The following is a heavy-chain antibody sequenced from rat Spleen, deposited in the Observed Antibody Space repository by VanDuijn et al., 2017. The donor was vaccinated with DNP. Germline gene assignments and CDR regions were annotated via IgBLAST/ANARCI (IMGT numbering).Heavy chain of an antibody. D-gene: IGHD1-10*01. CDR3: ITHNNYDC. CDR2: IISDGSRT. CDR1: GFTFSDYN. Sequence: EVQLVESGGGLVQPGNSLKLSCAASGFTFSDYNMAWVRQAPKKGLEWVATIISDGSRTYYRDSVKGRFTISRDNAKNTLYLQMDSLRSEDSATFYCITHNNYDCWGQGVMVTVSS. J-gene: IGHJ2*01. V-gene: IGHV5S10*01.